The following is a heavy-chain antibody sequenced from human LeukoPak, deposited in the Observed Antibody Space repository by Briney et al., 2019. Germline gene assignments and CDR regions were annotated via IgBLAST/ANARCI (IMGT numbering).Heavy chain of an antibody. CDR3: ARENEWELLRIFDY. CDR1: GFTFSSYS. V-gene: IGHV3-21*01. CDR2: ISSSSSYI. Sequence: GGSLRLSCEASGFTFSSYSMNWVRQAPGKGLEWVSSISSSSSYIYYADSVKGRFTISRDNAKNSLYLQMNSLRAEDTAVYYCARENEWELLRIFDYWGQGTLVTVSS. D-gene: IGHD1-26*01. J-gene: IGHJ4*02.